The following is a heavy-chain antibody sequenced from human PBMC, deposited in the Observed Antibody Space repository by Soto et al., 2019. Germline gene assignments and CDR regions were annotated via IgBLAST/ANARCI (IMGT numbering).Heavy chain of an antibody. J-gene: IGHJ6*02. CDR1: GFTFSSYS. Sequence: EVQLVESGGGLVQPGGSLRLSCAASGFTFSSYSMNWVRQAPGKGLEWVSYISSSSSTIYYADSVKGRFTISRDNAKNSLYLQINSLGDEDTAVYYCARDRYCTSGVCGVGGMDVWGQGTTVTVSS. CDR2: ISSSSSTI. CDR3: ARDRYCTSGVCGVGGMDV. V-gene: IGHV3-48*02. D-gene: IGHD2-8*01.